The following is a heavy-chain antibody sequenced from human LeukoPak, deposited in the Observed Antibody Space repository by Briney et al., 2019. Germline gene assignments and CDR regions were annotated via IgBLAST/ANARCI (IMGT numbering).Heavy chain of an antibody. V-gene: IGHV4-39*02. D-gene: IGHD6-13*01. CDR3: ARDPFSSSWYGGYYYYMDV. CDR2: IYYTGNT. J-gene: IGHJ6*03. CDR1: GDSISTSKSY. Sequence: SDTLSLTCTVSGDSISTSKSYWGWIRQPPLKGLEWIGSIYYTGNTYYNASLKSRVTISVDTSKNQFSLSLTSVTAADTAVYYCARDPFSSSWYGGYYYYMDVWGKGTTVTVSS.